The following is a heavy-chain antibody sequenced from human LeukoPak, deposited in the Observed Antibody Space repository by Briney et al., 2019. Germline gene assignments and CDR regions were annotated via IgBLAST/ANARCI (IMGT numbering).Heavy chain of an antibody. CDR2: LTANGGST. J-gene: IGHJ4*02. D-gene: IGHD3-22*01. V-gene: IGHV3-23*01. CDR3: AKRDSRHFFDY. Sequence: TLTANGGSTYYPDSVKGRFTISRDSCKNTLYLHLNSLRAEDTAMYYCAKRDSRHFFDYWGQGTLVTVSS.